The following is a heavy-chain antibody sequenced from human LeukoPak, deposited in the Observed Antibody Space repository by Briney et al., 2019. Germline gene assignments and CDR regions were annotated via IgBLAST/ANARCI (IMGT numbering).Heavy chain of an antibody. CDR1: GGSISSYY. D-gene: IGHD3-9*01. J-gene: IGHJ5*02. CDR3: ATDGDFDWGREFDP. CDR2: IYYSGST. V-gene: IGHV4-59*01. Sequence: SETLSLTCTVSGGSISSYYWSWIRQPPGKGLEWIGYIYYSGSTNYNPSLKSRVTISVDTSKNQFSLKLSSVTAADTAVYYCATDGDFDWGREFDPWGQGTLVTVSS.